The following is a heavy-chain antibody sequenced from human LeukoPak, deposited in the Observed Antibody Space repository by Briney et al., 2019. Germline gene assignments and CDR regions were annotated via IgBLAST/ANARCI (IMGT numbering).Heavy chain of an antibody. CDR2: IHPSTGNP. CDR1: GYSFTNYA. D-gene: IGHD6-13*01. V-gene: IGHV7-4-1*02. CDR3: ARVIAAADRRAFDI. Sequence: ASVKVSCKASGYSFTNYAMNWVRQAPGQGLEWMGWIHPSTGNPTYAQGFTGRFVFSLDTSVSTAYLQISSLKAEDTAVYYRARVIAAADRRAFDIWGQGTMVTVSS. J-gene: IGHJ3*02.